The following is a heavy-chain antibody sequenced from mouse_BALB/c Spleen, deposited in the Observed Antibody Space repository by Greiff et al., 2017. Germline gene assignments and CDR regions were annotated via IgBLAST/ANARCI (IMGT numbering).Heavy chain of an antibody. CDR1: GFTFSSYA. CDR3: ARRTGYYYAMDY. Sequence: EVQLVESGGGLVKPGGSLKLSCAASGFTFSSYAMSWVRQTPEKRLEWVATISSGGSYTYYPDSVKGRFTISRDNAKNTLYLQMSSLRSEDTAMYYCARRTGYYYAMDYWGQGTSVTVSS. V-gene: IGHV5-9-3*01. J-gene: IGHJ4*01. CDR2: ISSGGSYT. D-gene: IGHD4-1*01.